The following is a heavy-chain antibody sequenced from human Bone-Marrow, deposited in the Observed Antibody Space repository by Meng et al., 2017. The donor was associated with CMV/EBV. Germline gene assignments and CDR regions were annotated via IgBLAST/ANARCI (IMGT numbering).Heavy chain of an antibody. CDR2: IRGYGGSA. V-gene: IGHV3-23*01. Sequence: GGPLRLSCAASGFTFSVYTMTWVRQAPGKGLEWVARIRGYGGSAAYADSVQDRFSISRDNSQNTLYLQMNSLRADDTAVYYCAKGAASGVTAPDYWGQGTLVTVSS. CDR3: AKGAASGVTAPDY. J-gene: IGHJ4*02. CDR1: GFTFSVYT. D-gene: IGHD2-21*02.